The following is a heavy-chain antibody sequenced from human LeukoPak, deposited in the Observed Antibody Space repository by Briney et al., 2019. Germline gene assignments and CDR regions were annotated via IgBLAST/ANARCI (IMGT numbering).Heavy chain of an antibody. V-gene: IGHV4-59*01. J-gene: IGHJ4*02. Sequence: SETLSLTCTVSGGSISSYYWSWIRQPPGKGLEWIGYIYYSGSTNYNPSLKSRVTISVDTSKNQFSLKLSSVTAADTAVYYCARPSKRQWLAPSDYWGQGTLVTVSS. CDR1: GGSISSYY. CDR2: IYYSGST. CDR3: ARPSKRQWLAPSDY. D-gene: IGHD6-19*01.